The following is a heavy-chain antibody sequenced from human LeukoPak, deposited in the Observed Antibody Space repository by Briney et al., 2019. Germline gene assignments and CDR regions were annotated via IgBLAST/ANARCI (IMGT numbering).Heavy chain of an antibody. CDR2: IYYSGST. Sequence: PSETLSLTCTVSGGSISSYYWSWIRQPPGKGLEWVGYIYYSGSTNYNPSLKSRVTISVDTSKNQFSLKLSPVTAADTAVYYCARGPPPLYGYYAFDIWGQGTMVTVSS. J-gene: IGHJ3*02. CDR1: GGSISSYY. D-gene: IGHD5-18*01. V-gene: IGHV4-59*01. CDR3: ARGPPPLYGYYAFDI.